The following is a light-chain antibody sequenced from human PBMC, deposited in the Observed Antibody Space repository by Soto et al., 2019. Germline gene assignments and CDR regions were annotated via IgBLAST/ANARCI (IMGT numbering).Light chain of an antibody. J-gene: IGLJ2*01. CDR3: SSYAGSTNLI. CDR2: EVT. V-gene: IGLV2-8*01. Sequence: QSALTQPPSASGSPGQSVTISCTGSSSDVGAYNFVSSYQQHPGKAPKLMIYEVTNRPSGVPDRFSGSKSGNTASLTVSRLQTEDEADYYCSSYAGSTNLIFGGGTKLTVL. CDR1: SSDVGAYNF.